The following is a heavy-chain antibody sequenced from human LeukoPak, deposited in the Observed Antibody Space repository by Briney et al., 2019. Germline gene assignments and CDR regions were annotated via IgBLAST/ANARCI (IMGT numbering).Heavy chain of an antibody. J-gene: IGHJ5*02. V-gene: IGHV3-72*01. CDR3: ASLYGSGKRWVDP. D-gene: IGHD3-10*01. CDR2: TRNKANSYST. CDR1: GFTISDHN. Sequence: GGSLRLSCAASGFTISDHNMDWVRHGPGEGLGKVCRTRNKANSYSTEYAASVKGRFTISRDDSKNSLYLQMNSLKTEDTAVYYCASLYGSGKRWVDPWGQGTLVTVSS.